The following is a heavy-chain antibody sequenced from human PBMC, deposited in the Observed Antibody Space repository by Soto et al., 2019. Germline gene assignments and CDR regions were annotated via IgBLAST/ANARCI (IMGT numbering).Heavy chain of an antibody. J-gene: IGHJ6*02. V-gene: IGHV4-59*01. D-gene: IGHD6-25*01. CDR2: IYSSGNT. CDR1: GGSISSYY. Sequence: SETLSLTCTVSGGSISSYYWSWIRQPPGKGLEWIAYIYSSGNTNYNPSLKSRVTISVDTSKNQFSLQVSSVTAADTAVYYCAREGGSPGAFGMDVWGQGTTVTVSS. CDR3: AREGGSPGAFGMDV.